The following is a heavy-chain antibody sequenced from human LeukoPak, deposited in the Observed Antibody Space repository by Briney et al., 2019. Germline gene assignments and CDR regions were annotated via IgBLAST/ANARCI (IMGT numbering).Heavy chain of an antibody. V-gene: IGHV1-2*02. Sequence: GASVKVSCKASGYTFTGYYMHWVRQAPGQGLEWMGWINPNSGGTNYAQKFQGRVTMTEDTSTDTAYMELSSLRSEDTAVYYCATGLAAARQSVFDYWGQGTLVTVSS. D-gene: IGHD6-6*01. CDR1: GYTFTGYY. CDR2: INPNSGGT. J-gene: IGHJ4*02. CDR3: ATGLAAARQSVFDY.